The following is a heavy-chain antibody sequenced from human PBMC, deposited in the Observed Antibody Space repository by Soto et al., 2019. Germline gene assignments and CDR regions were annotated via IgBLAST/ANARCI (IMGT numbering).Heavy chain of an antibody. Sequence: SETLSLTCTVSGGSISSYYWSWIRQPPGKGLEWIGYIYYSGSTNYNPSLKSRVTISVDTSKNQFSLKLSSVTAADTAVYYCARDRSGRLFVPYWGQGTLVTVS. J-gene: IGHJ4*02. CDR3: ARDRSGRLFVPY. V-gene: IGHV4-59*01. D-gene: IGHD3-3*01. CDR2: IYYSGST. CDR1: GGSISSYY.